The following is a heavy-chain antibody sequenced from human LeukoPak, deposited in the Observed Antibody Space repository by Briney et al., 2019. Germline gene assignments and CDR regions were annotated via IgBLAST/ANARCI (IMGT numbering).Heavy chain of an antibody. J-gene: IGHJ6*02. Sequence: PGGSLRLSCAASGXTFSNYEMNWVRPAPGKGLEWISYISSSGSTIYYADSVKGRFTISRDNAKNSLYLQMNSLRVEDTAVYYCARASAPPSFYYYYGMDVWGQGTTVTVSS. CDR3: ARASAPPSFYYYYGMDV. V-gene: IGHV3-48*03. CDR2: ISSSGSTI. CDR1: GXTFSNYE.